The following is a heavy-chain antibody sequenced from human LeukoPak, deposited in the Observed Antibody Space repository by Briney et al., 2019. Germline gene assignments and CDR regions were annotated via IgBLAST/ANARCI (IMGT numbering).Heavy chain of an antibody. CDR1: GGSISSSYY. CDR3: ARPTKGTAAQGYDY. J-gene: IGHJ4*02. V-gene: IGHV4-39*01. CDR2: IYYSGST. D-gene: IGHD6-6*01. Sequence: SETLSLTCTVSGGSISSSYYWGWIRQPTGRGLEWIGSIYYSGSTYYNPSLKSRVTISVDTSKNQFSLKVISVTAADTAVYYCARPTKGTAAQGYDYWGQGILVTVSS.